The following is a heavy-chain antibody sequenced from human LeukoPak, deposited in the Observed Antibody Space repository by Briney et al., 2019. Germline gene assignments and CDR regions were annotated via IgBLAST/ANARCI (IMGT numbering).Heavy chain of an antibody. D-gene: IGHD6-6*01. CDR3: TSFTISSGFP. CDR2: IKSKTDGGTT. V-gene: IGHV3-15*07. CDR1: GFTFKSAW. J-gene: IGHJ5*02. Sequence: GGSLRLSCAASGFTFKSAWMNWVRQAPGKGLEWVGRIKSKTDGGTTDYAAPVKGRFSISRDDSTNTLYLQMNSLKAEDTAVYYCTSFTISSGFPWGQGTLVTVSS.